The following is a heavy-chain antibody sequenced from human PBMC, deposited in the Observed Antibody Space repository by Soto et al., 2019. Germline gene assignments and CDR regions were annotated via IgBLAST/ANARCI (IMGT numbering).Heavy chain of an antibody. CDR3: ARKAWTRLDY. CDR2: VFHSGSA. Sequence: QLQLQESGPGLVKPSGTLSLTCGVSGGSLSTPVWWSWVRLPPGKGLEWIGEVFHSGSANYNPSLQSRDTISLDKSTNQFSLRLSSVTAADTAVYYCARKAWTRLDYWGQGALVTVSS. D-gene: IGHD1-1*01. J-gene: IGHJ4*02. V-gene: IGHV4-4*02. CDR1: GGSLSTPVW.